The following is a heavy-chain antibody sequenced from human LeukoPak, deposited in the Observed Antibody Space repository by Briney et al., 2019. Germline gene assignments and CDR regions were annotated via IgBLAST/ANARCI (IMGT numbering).Heavy chain of an antibody. CDR3: ARAEWNACLVDV. Sequence: SETLSLTCTVSGGSISSYYWSWIRQPPGKGLEWIGYIYYSGSTNYNPSLKSRVTISVDTSRNQFSLKLSSVTAADTAVYYCARAEWNACLVDVWGKGTTVTVSS. CDR2: IYYSGST. V-gene: IGHV4-59*12. J-gene: IGHJ6*04. CDR1: GGSISSYY. D-gene: IGHD1-1*01.